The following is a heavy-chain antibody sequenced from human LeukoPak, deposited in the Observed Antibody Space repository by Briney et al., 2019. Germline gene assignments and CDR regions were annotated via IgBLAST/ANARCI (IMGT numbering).Heavy chain of an antibody. J-gene: IGHJ4*02. Sequence: SETLSLTCTVSGDSISSGGYYWSWIRQPAGKGLEWVGRIYTSGYTNYNPSLKSRVTISVDSSKNQFSLKLSSVTAADTAVYYCARAVWFGESYFDNWGQGTLVTVSS. D-gene: IGHD3-10*01. V-gene: IGHV4-61*02. CDR3: ARAVWFGESYFDN. CDR1: GDSISSGGYY. CDR2: IYTSGYT.